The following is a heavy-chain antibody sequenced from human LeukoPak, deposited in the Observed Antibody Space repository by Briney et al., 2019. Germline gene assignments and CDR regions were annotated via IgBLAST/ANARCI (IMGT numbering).Heavy chain of an antibody. D-gene: IGHD5-18*01. Sequence: SETLSLTCTVSGGSISSSSYYWGWIRQPPGKGQEWIGSIYYSGSTNYNPSLKSRVTISVDTSKNQFSLKLSSVTAADTALYYCARENGYRYDYWGQGTLVTVSS. V-gene: IGHV4-39*07. CDR1: GGSISSSSYY. J-gene: IGHJ4*02. CDR3: ARENGYRYDY. CDR2: IYYSGST.